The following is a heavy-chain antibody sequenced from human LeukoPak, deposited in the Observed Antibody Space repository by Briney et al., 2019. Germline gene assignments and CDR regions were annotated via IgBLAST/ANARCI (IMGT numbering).Heavy chain of an antibody. V-gene: IGHV1-69*13. CDR1: GGTFSSYA. CDR2: IIPIFGTA. J-gene: IGHJ6*03. Sequence: SVKVSCKASGGTFSSYAISWGRQAPGEGGEWMGGIIPIFGTANYAQKFQGRDTITADESTSTAYMELSSLRSDDTAVYYCARGRLAARKYCSSTSCYPYYYMDVWGKGTTVTVSS. CDR3: ARGRLAARKYCSSTSCYPYYYMDV. D-gene: IGHD2-2*01.